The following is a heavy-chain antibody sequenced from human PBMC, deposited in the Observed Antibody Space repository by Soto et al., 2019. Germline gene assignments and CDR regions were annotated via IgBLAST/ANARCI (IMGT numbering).Heavy chain of an antibody. J-gene: IGHJ4*02. CDR3: VAGYSYGG. D-gene: IGHD5-12*01. V-gene: IGHV3-23*01. CDR2: ISADGSNT. Sequence: EVQLLESGGGLIQPGGSLRLSCAASGFTISSYGMSWVRQAPGKGLEWVSAISADGSNTYYADSVRGRFPVSRDNSKYALYFQRSSRRAEDTAVNYCVAGYSYGGGARETLVTVSS. CDR1: GFTISSYG.